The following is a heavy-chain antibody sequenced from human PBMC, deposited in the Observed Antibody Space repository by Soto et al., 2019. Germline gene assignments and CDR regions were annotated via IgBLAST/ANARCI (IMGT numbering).Heavy chain of an antibody. CDR1: GYTFTGYY. CDR2: INPNSGGT. CDR3: ATDRSGPRSLGTIFGVVTYGMDV. J-gene: IGHJ6*02. Sequence: ASVKVSCKASGYTFTGYYMHWVRQAPGQGLEWMGWINPNSGGTNYAQKFQGWVTMTRDTSISTAYMELSRLRSDDTAVYYCATDRSGPRSLGTIFGVVTYGMDVWGQGTTVTVSS. V-gene: IGHV1-2*04. D-gene: IGHD3-3*01.